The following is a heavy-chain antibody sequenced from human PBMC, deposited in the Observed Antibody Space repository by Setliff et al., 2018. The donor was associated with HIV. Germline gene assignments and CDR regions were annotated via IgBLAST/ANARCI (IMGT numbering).Heavy chain of an antibody. V-gene: IGHV4-31*03. J-gene: IGHJ3*02. CDR1: GASITRGGDF. CDR3: ARDLVAAFDI. Sequence: SETLSLTCSVSGASITRGGDFWSWIRQHPGKGLEWIGYISYSGSTYYNPSLKSRLTMSIDTSKSHFSLNLNSVTAADTAVYYCARDLVAAFDIWGQGTMVTVSS. CDR2: ISYSGST.